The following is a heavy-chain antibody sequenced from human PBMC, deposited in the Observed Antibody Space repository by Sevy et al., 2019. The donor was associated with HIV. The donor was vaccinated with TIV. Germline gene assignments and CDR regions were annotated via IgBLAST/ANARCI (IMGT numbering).Heavy chain of an antibody. Sequence: ASVKVSCKASGYTFTSYGISWVRQAPGQGLEWMGWISAYNGNTNYAQKLQGRVTMTTDTSTSTAYMELRSMRSDGTAVYYCATDEQRSGWYPPYYYFYYYGIDVWGQGTTVTVSS. J-gene: IGHJ6*02. V-gene: IGHV1-18*01. D-gene: IGHD6-19*01. CDR3: ATDEQRSGWYPPYYYFYYYGIDV. CDR2: ISAYNGNT. CDR1: GYTFTSYG.